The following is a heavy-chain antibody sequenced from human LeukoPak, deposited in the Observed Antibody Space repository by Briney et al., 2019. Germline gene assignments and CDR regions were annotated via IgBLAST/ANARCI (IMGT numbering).Heavy chain of an antibody. Sequence: PSETLSLTCTVSGGSISSYYWSWVRQPAGKGLEWIGRIYASGSSNYNPSLKSRITMSVDASKNQFSLKLSSVTAADTAVYYCARCLNTYYYDNSGYSPEHYYMDVWGKGTTVIVSS. J-gene: IGHJ6*03. CDR2: IYASGSS. D-gene: IGHD3-22*01. CDR1: GGSISSYY. CDR3: ARCLNTYYYDNSGYSPEHYYMDV. V-gene: IGHV4-4*07.